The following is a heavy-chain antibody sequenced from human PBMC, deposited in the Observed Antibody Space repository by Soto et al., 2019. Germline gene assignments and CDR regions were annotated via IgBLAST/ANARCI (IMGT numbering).Heavy chain of an antibody. CDR2: ISFDGNDK. CDR1: GFTFSNYG. D-gene: IGHD1-26*01. CDR3: AKDKYGGATYLDF. V-gene: IGHV3-30*18. J-gene: IGHJ4*02. Sequence: QVQLVGSGGGVVQPGRSLRLSCSTSGFTFSNYGMHWVRQAPGKGLEWVAVISFDGNDKYYADSVKGRFTISRDNSKHTLYLHMTSLRAEDTAMYSCAKDKYGGATYLDFWGQGTLVTVSS.